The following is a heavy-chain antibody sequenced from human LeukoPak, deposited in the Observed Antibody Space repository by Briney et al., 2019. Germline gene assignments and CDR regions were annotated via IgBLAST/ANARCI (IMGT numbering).Heavy chain of an antibody. CDR1: GGSVSSGSYY. D-gene: IGHD3-22*01. CDR3: ARAYYYDSSDY. J-gene: IGHJ4*02. CDR2: IYYGGST. V-gene: IGHV4-61*01. Sequence: SETLSLTCTVSGGSVSSGSYYWSWIRQPPGKGLEWIGYIYYGGSTNYNPSLKSRVTISVDTSKNQFSLKLSSVTAADTAVYYCARAYYYDSSDYWGQGTLVTVSS.